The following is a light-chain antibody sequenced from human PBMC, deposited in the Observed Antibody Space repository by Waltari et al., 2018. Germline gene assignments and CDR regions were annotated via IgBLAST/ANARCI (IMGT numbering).Light chain of an antibody. CDR1: SSNIGINH. CDR3: GTWDNALTGWV. J-gene: IGLJ3*02. Sequence: QSVLTQPPSVSAAPGQRVTISCSGSSSNIGINHFSWYRQFPGTAPKLLIYDEDKRPSGIPDRFSASKSGTSATLDITGLQTGDEADYYCGTWDNALTGWVFGGGTKLTVV. CDR2: DED. V-gene: IGLV1-51*01.